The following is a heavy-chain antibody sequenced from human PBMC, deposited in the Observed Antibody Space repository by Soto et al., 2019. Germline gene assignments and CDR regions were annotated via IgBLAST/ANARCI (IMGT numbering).Heavy chain of an antibody. CDR3: ARIALTGKQQLEYYYYYYGMDV. CDR1: GGSFSGYY. V-gene: IGHV4-34*01. CDR2: INHSGST. D-gene: IGHD6-13*01. Sequence: SETLSLTCAVYGGSFSGYYWSWIRQPPGKGLEWIGEINHSGSTNYNPSLKSRVTISVDTSKNQFSLKLSSVTAADTAVYYCARIALTGKQQLEYYYYYYGMDVWGQGTTVTVSS. J-gene: IGHJ6*02.